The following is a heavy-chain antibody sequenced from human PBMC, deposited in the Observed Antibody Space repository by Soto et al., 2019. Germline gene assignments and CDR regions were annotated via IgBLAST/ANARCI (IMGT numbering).Heavy chain of an antibody. CDR2: IYYSGST. CDR1: GGSISSGGYY. J-gene: IGHJ4*02. V-gene: IGHV4-31*03. Sequence: PSETLSLTCTVSGGSISSGGYYWSWIRQHPGKGLEWIGYIYYSGSTYYNPSLKSRVTISVDTSKNQFSLKLSSVTAADTAVYYCARGTGGSWHFDYWGQGTLVTVSS. D-gene: IGHD3-16*01. CDR3: ARGTGGSWHFDY.